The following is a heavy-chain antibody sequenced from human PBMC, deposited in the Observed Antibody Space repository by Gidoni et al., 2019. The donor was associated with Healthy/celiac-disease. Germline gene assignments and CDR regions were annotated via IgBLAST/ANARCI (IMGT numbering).Heavy chain of an antibody. CDR2: IYYSGST. D-gene: IGHD5-18*01. V-gene: IGHV4-59*01. Sequence: WIRQPPGKGLEWIGYIYYSGSTNYNPSLKSRVTISVDTSKNQFSLKLSSVTAADTAVYYCARVAWLHYFDYWGQGTLVTVSS. CDR3: ARVAWLHYFDY. J-gene: IGHJ4*02.